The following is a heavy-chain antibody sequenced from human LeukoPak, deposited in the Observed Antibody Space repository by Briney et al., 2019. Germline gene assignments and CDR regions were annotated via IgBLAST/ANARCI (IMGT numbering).Heavy chain of an antibody. CDR2: MNPNSGNT. CDR3: ARQDDYGDYVIDY. D-gene: IGHD4-17*01. Sequence: ASVKVSCKASGYTFTSYDTNWVRQAAGQGLEWMGWMNPNSGNTGYAQKFQGRVTMTRNTSISTAYMELSSLRSEDTAVYYCARQDDYGDYVIDYWGQGTLVTVSS. CDR1: GYTFTSYD. V-gene: IGHV1-8*01. J-gene: IGHJ4*02.